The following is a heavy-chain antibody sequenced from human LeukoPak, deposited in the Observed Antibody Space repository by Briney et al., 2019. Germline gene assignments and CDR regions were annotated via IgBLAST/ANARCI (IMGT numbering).Heavy chain of an antibody. Sequence: GGSLRLSCAASGFTFSSYSMNWVRQAPGKGLVWDSRINSDGSSTSYADSVKGRFTISRDNAKNTLYLQMNSLRAEDTAVYYCARGLAYYYDSSAYFLDYWGQGTLVTVSS. J-gene: IGHJ4*02. CDR2: INSDGSST. V-gene: IGHV3-74*01. D-gene: IGHD3-22*01. CDR1: GFTFSSYS. CDR3: ARGLAYYYDSSAYFLDY.